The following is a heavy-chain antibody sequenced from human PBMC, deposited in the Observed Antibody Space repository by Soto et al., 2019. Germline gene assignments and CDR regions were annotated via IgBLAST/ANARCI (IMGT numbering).Heavy chain of an antibody. V-gene: IGHV3-9*01. CDR1: GFTFDDYA. Sequence: SLRLSCAASGFTFDDYAMHWVRQAPGKGLEWVSGISWNSGSIGYADSVKGRFTISRDNAKNSLYLQMHSLRADDTALYSCAKDIVKWVHYSKYSMGVWGKG. D-gene: IGHD4-4*01. CDR3: AKDIVKWVHYSKYSMGV. CDR2: ISWNSGSI. J-gene: IGHJ6*01.